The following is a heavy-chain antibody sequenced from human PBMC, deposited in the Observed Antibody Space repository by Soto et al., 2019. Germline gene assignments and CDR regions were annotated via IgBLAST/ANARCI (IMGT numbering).Heavy chain of an antibody. CDR3: ATQRLGEFGSHFDH. CDR1: GGSMSSHY. Sequence: QLQVSGPEVVKPSETLSLTCTASGGSMSSHYWAWMRQSPGQGLEWIGYIYYSGSTKSNPSLNGRLTMSVDTSKNQFSLNLRSVTVADTAVYYCATQRLGEFGSHFDHWGQGTLVSVSS. J-gene: IGHJ4*02. D-gene: IGHD3-10*01. V-gene: IGHV4-59*11. CDR2: IYYSGST.